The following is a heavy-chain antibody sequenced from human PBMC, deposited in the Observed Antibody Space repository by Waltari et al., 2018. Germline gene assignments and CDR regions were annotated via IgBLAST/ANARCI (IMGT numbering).Heavy chain of an antibody. V-gene: IGHV4-31*03. CDR3: ARQMNPRAPYFDL. CDR1: GGPLSSGRYY. J-gene: IGHJ4*02. CDR2: IHHSGGT. Sequence: QVQLQESGPGLVKPSQTLSLTCIVSGGPLSSGRYYWSWIRQHPGTSLEWIGYIHHSGGTLYNPSLESRATIRVDTSKNQLSLRLNSVSAADTAVYYCARQMNPRAPYFDLWGQGALVTVAS.